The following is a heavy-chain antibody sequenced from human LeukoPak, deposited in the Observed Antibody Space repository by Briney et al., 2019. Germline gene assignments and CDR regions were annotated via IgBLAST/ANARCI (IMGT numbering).Heavy chain of an antibody. V-gene: IGHV1-18*01. Sequence: VASVKVSCKASGYTLTSYGISWVRQAPGQGLEWMGWISAYNGNTNYAQKLQGRVTMTTDTSTSTAYMELRSLRSDDTAVYYCARDLCSSTSCYYYYGMDVWGQGTTVTVSS. D-gene: IGHD2-2*01. CDR3: ARDLCSSTSCYYYYGMDV. CDR2: ISAYNGNT. CDR1: GYTLTSYG. J-gene: IGHJ6*02.